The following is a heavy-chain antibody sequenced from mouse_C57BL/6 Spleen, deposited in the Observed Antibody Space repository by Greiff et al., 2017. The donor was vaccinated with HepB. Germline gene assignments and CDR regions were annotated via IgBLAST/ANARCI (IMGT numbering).Heavy chain of an antibody. CDR3: ARQLGRGWYYFDY. V-gene: IGHV5-17*01. CDR1: GFTFSDYG. CDR2: ISSGSSTI. Sequence: DVQLVESGGGLVKPGGSLKLSCAASGFTFSDYGMHWVRQAPEKGLEWVAYISSGSSTIYYADTVKGRFTISRDNAKNTLFLQITSLRSEDTAMYYCARQLGRGWYYFDYWGQGTTLTVSS. D-gene: IGHD4-1*02. J-gene: IGHJ2*01.